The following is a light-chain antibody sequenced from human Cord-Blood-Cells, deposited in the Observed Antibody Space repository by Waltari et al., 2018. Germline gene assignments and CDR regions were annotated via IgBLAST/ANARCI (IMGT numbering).Light chain of an antibody. CDR2: AAS. CDR3: QQSYSTPWT. J-gene: IGKJ1*01. CDR1: QSINSY. Sequence: DIQMTQSPSSLSASLGDRVTITCLASQSINSYLNWYQQKPGKAPKLLIYAASSLQSGVPSRFSGSGSGTDFTLTISSLQPEDFATYYCQQSYSTPWTFGQGTKVEIK. V-gene: IGKV1-39*01.